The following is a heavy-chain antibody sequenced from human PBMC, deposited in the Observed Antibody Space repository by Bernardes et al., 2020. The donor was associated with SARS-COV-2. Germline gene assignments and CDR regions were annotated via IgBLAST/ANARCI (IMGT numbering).Heavy chain of an antibody. V-gene: IGHV3-9*01. CDR1: GFTFDDYA. CDR3: ALGLGYYYGMDV. J-gene: IGHJ6*02. CDR2: ISWNSGSI. D-gene: IGHD3-16*01. Sequence: GGSLRLSCAASGFTFDDYAMHWVRQAPGKGLEWVSGISWNSGSIGYADSVKGRFTISRDNAKNSLYLQMNSLRAEDTALYYCALGLGYYYGMDVWGQGTTVTVSS.